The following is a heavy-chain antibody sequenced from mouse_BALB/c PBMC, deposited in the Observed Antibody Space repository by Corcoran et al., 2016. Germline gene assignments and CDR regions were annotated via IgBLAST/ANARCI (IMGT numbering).Heavy chain of an antibody. CDR2: IDPANDNT. V-gene: IGHV14-3*02. CDR1: GFNIKDTY. Sequence: EVQLQQSGAEVVKPGASVKLSCTASGFNIKDTYMHWVKQRPEQGLEWNGRIDPANDNTKYDPKFQGKATITADTSSNTAYLQLSSLTSEDTAVYYGARSNFPGNYAMDYWGQGTSVTVSS. CDR3: ARSNFPGNYAMDY. J-gene: IGHJ4*01.